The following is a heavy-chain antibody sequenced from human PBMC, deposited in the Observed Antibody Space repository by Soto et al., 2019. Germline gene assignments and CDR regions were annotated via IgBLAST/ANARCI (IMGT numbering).Heavy chain of an antibody. CDR2: IDPSDSYT. V-gene: IGHV5-10-1*01. D-gene: IGHD6-19*01. J-gene: IGHJ3*02. Sequence: GEALKVSCKGSGYSFSSYWISWGRQMPGKGLEWMGRIDPSDSYTNYSPSFQGHVTISADKSISTAYLQWSSLKASDTAMYYCARHSGRAGLGDAFDIWGQGTMVTVSS. CDR1: GYSFSSYW. CDR3: ARHSGRAGLGDAFDI.